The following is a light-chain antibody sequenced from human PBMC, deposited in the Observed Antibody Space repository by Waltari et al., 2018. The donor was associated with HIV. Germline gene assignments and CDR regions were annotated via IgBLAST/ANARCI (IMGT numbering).Light chain of an antibody. J-gene: IGLJ2*01. CDR1: SIRDSY. CDR3: SSRDKSGHLVI. V-gene: IGLV3-19*01. CDR2: GKN. Sequence: SSELTQDPSVSVALGQTVKITCQGDSIRDSYATWYQKKPGQAPILVFYGKNNRPSGIPDRLSGSSSRNTASLTITGAQAEDEAEYYCSSRDKSGHLVIFGGGTRLIVL.